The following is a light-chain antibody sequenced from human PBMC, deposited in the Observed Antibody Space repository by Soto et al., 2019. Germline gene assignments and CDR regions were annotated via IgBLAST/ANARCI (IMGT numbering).Light chain of an antibody. Sequence: DIQMTQSPSTLSASVGDRVTITCRASQSISSWLAWYQQKPGKAPKLQIYKASSLESGVPSRFSGSGSGTEFTLTISSLQPDDFATYYCQQYNSYPWTFGQGTKVDI. V-gene: IGKV1-5*03. CDR2: KAS. J-gene: IGKJ1*01. CDR1: QSISSW. CDR3: QQYNSYPWT.